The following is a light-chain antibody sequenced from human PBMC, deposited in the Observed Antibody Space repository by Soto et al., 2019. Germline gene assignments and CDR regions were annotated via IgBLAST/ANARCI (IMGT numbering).Light chain of an antibody. CDR2: DAS. Sequence: DIQMTQSPSTLSASVGDRVTITCRASQSVSVWLAWYQQKPGKAPKLLISDASSLQRGVPSRFSGSGSGTDFTLIISSLQPDDFATYYCQQYITYSPYTFGQGTKAEIK. J-gene: IGKJ2*01. CDR3: QQYITYSPYT. V-gene: IGKV1-5*01. CDR1: QSVSVW.